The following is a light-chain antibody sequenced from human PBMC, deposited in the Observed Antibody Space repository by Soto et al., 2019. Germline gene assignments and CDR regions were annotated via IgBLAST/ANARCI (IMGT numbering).Light chain of an antibody. CDR1: QSISSW. Sequence: DIQMTQSPSTLSASVGDRVTITCRASQSISSWLAWYQQKPGKAPKLLIYKASSLESGVPSRFSGSGSGTEFTLTISSLQTDDFATYYCQQYNSYSPTFGQGNKVAIK. J-gene: IGKJ1*01. CDR3: QQYNSYSPT. CDR2: KAS. V-gene: IGKV1-5*03.